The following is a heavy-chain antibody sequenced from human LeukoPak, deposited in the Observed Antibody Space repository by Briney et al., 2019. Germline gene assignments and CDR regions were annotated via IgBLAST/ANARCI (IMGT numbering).Heavy chain of an antibody. CDR3: AKDRCSGGSCYSYY. CDR2: ISGSGDST. D-gene: IGHD2-15*01. V-gene: IGHV3-23*01. J-gene: IGHJ4*02. Sequence: PGGSLRLSCAASGFTFSTYAVTWVRQAPGKGLEWVSTISGSGDSTYYADSVKGRFTISRDNSKNTLYLQMNSLRAEDTAVYYCAKDRCSGGSCYSYYWGQGTLVTVSS. CDR1: GFTFSTYA.